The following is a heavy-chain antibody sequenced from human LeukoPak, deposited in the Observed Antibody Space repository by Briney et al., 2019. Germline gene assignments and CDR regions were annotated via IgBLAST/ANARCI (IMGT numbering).Heavy chain of an antibody. D-gene: IGHD2-2*01. Sequence: SETLSLTCTVSGGSISSYYWSWIRQPPGKGLEWIGYIYYSVSTNYNPSLKSRVTISVDTPTNQFSLKLSSVTAADTAVYYCARDTYYCSSTSCPYYYYYYMDVWGKGTTVTVSS. V-gene: IGHV4-59*01. J-gene: IGHJ6*03. CDR3: ARDTYYCSSTSCPYYYYYYMDV. CDR1: GGSISSYY. CDR2: IYYSVST.